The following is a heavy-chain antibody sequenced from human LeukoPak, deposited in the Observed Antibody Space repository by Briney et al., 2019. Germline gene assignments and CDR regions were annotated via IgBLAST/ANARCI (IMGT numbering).Heavy chain of an antibody. CDR3: VRRNYVSGRIDP. CDR1: GGSISSSDYL. V-gene: IGHV4-39*01. D-gene: IGHD3-16*01. CDR2: FYYNGVT. J-gene: IGHJ5*02. Sequence: KPSETLSLTCTVSGGSISSSDYLWAWVRQPPGKGLEWIGDFYYNGVTSYDPSLKSRVTISVDTSKNQFSVNLTSVTAADTAVYHCVRRNYVSGRIDPWGQGTLVTVSS.